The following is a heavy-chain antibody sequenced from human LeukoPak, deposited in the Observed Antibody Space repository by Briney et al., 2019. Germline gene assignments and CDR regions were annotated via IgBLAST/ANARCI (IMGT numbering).Heavy chain of an antibody. V-gene: IGHV3-7*01. J-gene: IGHJ4*02. Sequence: GGSLRLSCAASGFTFSNHWMAWVRQAPGKGLEWVANIKEDGSEKYYVDSVKGRFTISRDNAKNSLYLQMNSLRAADTAVYYCARVFGVGGYSFDYWGQGTLVTVSS. CDR3: ARVFGVGGYSFDY. D-gene: IGHD5-18*01. CDR2: IKEDGSEK. CDR1: GFTFSNHW.